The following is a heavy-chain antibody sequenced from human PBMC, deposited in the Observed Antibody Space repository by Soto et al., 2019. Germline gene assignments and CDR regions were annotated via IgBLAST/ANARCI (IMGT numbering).Heavy chain of an antibody. V-gene: IGHV1-18*01. Sequence: GASVKVSCKASGYTFTSYGISWVRQAPGQGLEWMGWISAYNGNTNYAQKLQGRVTMTTDTSTSTAYMELRSLRSDDTAVYYCARDYREAVVLRSSYFDYWGQGTLVTFSS. J-gene: IGHJ4*02. CDR1: GYTFTSYG. CDR3: ARDYREAVVLRSSYFDY. CDR2: ISAYNGNT. D-gene: IGHD6-19*01.